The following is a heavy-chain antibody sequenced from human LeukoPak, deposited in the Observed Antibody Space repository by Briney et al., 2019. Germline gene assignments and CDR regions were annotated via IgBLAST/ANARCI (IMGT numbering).Heavy chain of an antibody. J-gene: IGHJ4*02. V-gene: IGHV4-4*07. CDR3: AGVQSVFVADQWVEGFLDY. CDR1: SSSFNFYY. CDR2: IHASGST. Sequence: SETLSLTCIVSSSSFNFYYWSWIRRPAGKGLEWIGRIHASGSTSYNPSLKSRLTMSIDTATTQFSLKLTSVTAADTAVYYCAGVQSVFVADQWVEGFLDYWGQGALVTVSS. D-gene: IGHD1-26*01.